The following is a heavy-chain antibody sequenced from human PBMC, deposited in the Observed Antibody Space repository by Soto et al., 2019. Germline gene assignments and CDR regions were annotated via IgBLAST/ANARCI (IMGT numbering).Heavy chain of an antibody. CDR3: VRDGTKTLRDWFDP. CDR1: GASIGGFY. CDR2: IYATGTT. J-gene: IGHJ5*02. V-gene: IGHV4-4*07. D-gene: IGHD1-1*01. Sequence: SVTQSVTCTVSGASIGGFYWSWIRKSAGKGLEWIGRIYATGTTDYNPSLKSRVMMSVDTSKKQFSLKLRSVTAADTAVYYCVRDGTKTLRDWFDPWGQGISVTVSS.